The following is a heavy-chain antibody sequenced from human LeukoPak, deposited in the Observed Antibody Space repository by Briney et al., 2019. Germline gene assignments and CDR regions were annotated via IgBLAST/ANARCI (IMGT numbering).Heavy chain of an antibody. CDR2: IYYSGST. D-gene: IGHD1-26*01. CDR1: GGSISSYY. CDR3: ARVGSWDAYDL. V-gene: IGHV4-59*01. J-gene: IGHJ3*01. Sequence: PSETLPLTCTVSGGSISSYYWSWIRQPPGKGLEWIGYIYYSGSTNYNPSLKSRVTISVDTSKNQFSLKLSSVTAADTAVYYCARVGSWDAYDLWGQGTMVTVSS.